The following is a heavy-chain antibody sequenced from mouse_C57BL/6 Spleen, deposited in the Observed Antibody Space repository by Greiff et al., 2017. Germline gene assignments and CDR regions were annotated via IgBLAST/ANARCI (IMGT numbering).Heavy chain of an antibody. Sequence: QVQLKESGAELVKPGASVKISCKASGYEFSSYWMNWVKQRPGQGLEWIGQIYPGDGDTNYNGKFTGKATLTADKSSSTAYMQLSSLTSEDSAVYLCARARDVNLDYWGQGTTLTVSS. D-gene: IGHD3-3*01. CDR1: GYEFSSYW. V-gene: IGHV1-80*01. J-gene: IGHJ2*01. CDR3: ARARDVNLDY. CDR2: IYPGDGDT.